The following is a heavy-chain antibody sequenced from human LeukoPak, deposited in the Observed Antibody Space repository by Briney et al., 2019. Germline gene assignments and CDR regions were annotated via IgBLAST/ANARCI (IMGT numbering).Heavy chain of an antibody. J-gene: IGHJ5*02. D-gene: IGHD6-6*01. CDR3: ARGREYSSSSITENWFDP. Sequence: GGSLRLSCAASGFTFSSYAMHWVRQAPGKGLEWVAVISYDGSNKYYADSVKGRFTISRHNSKNTLYLQMNSLRAEDTAVYYCARGREYSSSSITENWFDPWGQGTLVTVSS. CDR1: GFTFSSYA. V-gene: IGHV3-30*14. CDR2: ISYDGSNK.